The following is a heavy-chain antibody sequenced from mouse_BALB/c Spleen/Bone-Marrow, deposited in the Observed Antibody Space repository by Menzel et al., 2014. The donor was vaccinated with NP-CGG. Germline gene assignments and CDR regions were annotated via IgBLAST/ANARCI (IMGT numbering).Heavy chain of an antibody. D-gene: IGHD1-1*01. CDR3: AKPTVVADFDY. CDR1: GYTFSSYT. V-gene: IGHV1-4*02. CDR2: INPSSDYA. Sequence: VQLQQSAAELARPGASVKMSCKASGYTFSSYTMHWVKQRPGQDLEWIGFINPSSDYAEYNEKFKDKTTLTADKSSSTAYMQLSSLTYEGSAVYYCAKPTVVADFDYWGQGTTLTVSS. J-gene: IGHJ2*01.